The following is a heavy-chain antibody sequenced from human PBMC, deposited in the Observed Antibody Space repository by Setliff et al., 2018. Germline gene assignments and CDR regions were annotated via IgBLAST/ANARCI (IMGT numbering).Heavy chain of an antibody. CDR3: ARERQGGFLEWSPFDS. J-gene: IGHJ4*02. D-gene: IGHD3-3*01. CDR1: GGFTYDHY. V-gene: IGHV4-4*07. Sequence: SETLSLTCTVSGGFTYDHYWTWIRQPAGKGLQWIGRVYSDGETDYSPSLKSRVTISVDKSNNQFSLNLKSMTAADTALYFCARERQGGFLEWSPFDSWGQGILVTVSS. CDR2: VYSDGET.